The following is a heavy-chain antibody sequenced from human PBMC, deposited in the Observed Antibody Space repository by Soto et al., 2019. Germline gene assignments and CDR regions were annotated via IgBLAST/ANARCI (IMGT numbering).Heavy chain of an antibody. CDR1: GGSFTYT. J-gene: IGHJ6*02. CDR3: ARLHRHGTYGMDV. CDR2: IIPIFGTT. Sequence: QMHLVQSGPEVRKPGSSVKVSCKASGGSFTYTLSWVRQAPGQGLEWMGGIIPIFGTTNYAEKFQGRVTITADEATKTAFMELSTLRSEDTAVYDCARLHRHGTYGMDVWGQGTAVIVSS. V-gene: IGHV1-69*01.